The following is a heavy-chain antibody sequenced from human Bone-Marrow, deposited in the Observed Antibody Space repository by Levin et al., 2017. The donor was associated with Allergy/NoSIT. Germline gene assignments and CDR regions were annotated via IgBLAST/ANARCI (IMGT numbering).Heavy chain of an antibody. J-gene: IGHJ3*01. Sequence: ASVKVSCKASGFSLSNFGLTWVRQAPGQGLEWMGWISPYNGDTKYAQKLQGRVTMTTDTSTSTAHMELLSLRFDDTAVYYCAREMADTAAYTFDRWGQGTRVTVSS. D-gene: IGHD3-16*01. CDR3: AREMADTAAYTFDR. V-gene: IGHV1-18*01. CDR2: ISPYNGDT. CDR1: GFSLSNFG.